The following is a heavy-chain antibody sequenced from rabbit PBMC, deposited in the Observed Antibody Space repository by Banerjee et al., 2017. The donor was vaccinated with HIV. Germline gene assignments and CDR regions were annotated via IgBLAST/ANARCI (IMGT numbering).Heavy chain of an antibody. CDR3: ARDLAGVIGWNFNL. CDR2: IYTGSSGTT. Sequence: QEQLEESGGGLVQPGGSLTLSCTASGFSFSDKYVMSWVRQAPGKGLEWIGCIYTGSSGTTSYASWAKGRFTISKTSSTTVTLQMTSLTAADTATYLCARDLAGVIGWNFNLWGPGTLVTVS. J-gene: IGHJ4*01. V-gene: IGHV1S45*01. CDR1: GFSFSDKYV. D-gene: IGHD4-1*01.